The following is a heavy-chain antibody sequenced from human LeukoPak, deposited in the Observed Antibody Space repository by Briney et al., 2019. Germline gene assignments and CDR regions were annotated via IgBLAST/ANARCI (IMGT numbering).Heavy chain of an antibody. Sequence: PGGSLRLSCAASGFTFSSYSMNWVRQAPGKGLEWVSSISSSSYIYYADSVKGRFTISRDNAKNSLYLQMNSLRAEDTAVYYCARVGGGSDYYYYGMDVWGQGTTVTASS. J-gene: IGHJ6*02. CDR2: ISSSSYI. CDR3: ARVGGGSDYYYYGMDV. D-gene: IGHD2-15*01. V-gene: IGHV3-21*01. CDR1: GFTFSSYS.